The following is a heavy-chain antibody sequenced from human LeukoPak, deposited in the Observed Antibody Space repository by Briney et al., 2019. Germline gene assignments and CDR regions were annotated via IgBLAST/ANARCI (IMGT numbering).Heavy chain of an antibody. J-gene: IGHJ4*02. CDR2: ISGRGSYI. CDR3: AAYDSSGYVGY. D-gene: IGHD3-22*01. V-gene: IGHV3-21*01. CDR1: GFTFSDYS. Sequence: GGSLRLSCAASGFTFSDYSMNWVRQAPGKGLEWVSFISGRGSYIYYVESVKGRSTISRDNAKNSVYLEMHRLRAEDRAVYYCAAYDSSGYVGYWGQGTLVTVSS.